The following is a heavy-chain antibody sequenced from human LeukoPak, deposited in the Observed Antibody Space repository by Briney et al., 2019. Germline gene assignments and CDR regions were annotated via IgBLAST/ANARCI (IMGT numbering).Heavy chain of an antibody. J-gene: IGHJ4*02. D-gene: IGHD3-22*01. CDR2: ISSSGSTI. CDR3: ASSTYYYDSSGSN. Sequence: RGSLRLSCAASGFTFSDYYMSWIRQAPGKGLEWVSYISSSGSTIYYADSVKGRFTISRDNAKNSLYLQMNSLRAEDTAVYYCASSTYYYDSSGSNWGQGTLVTVSS. V-gene: IGHV3-11*01. CDR1: GFTFSDYY.